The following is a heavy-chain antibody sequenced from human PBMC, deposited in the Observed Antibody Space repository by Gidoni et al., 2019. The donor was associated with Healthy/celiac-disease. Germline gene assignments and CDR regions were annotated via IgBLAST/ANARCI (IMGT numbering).Heavy chain of an antibody. CDR2: INHSGSP. CDR3: ARGFYLYCSGGSCGGYFDY. CDR1: GRSFSGYY. D-gene: IGHD2-15*01. J-gene: IGHJ4*02. Sequence: QVQLQQWGAGLLTPSETLSLTCAVYGRSFSGYYWSWLRQPPGKGLEWIGEINHSGSPNYNPSLKSRVTISVDTSKNQFSLKLSSVTAADTAVYYCARGFYLYCSGGSCGGYFDYWGQGTLVTVSS. V-gene: IGHV4-34*01.